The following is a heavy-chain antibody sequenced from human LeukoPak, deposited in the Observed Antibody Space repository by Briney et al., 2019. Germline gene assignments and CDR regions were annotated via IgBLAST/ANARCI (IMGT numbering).Heavy chain of an antibody. D-gene: IGHD6-19*01. J-gene: IGHJ4*02. CDR3: ARSEQQWLVPSYFDY. V-gene: IGHV1-69*04. CDR2: IIPILGIA. Sequence: SVKASCKASGGTFSSYAISWVRQAPGQGLEWMGRIIPILGIANYAQKFQGRVTITADKSTSTAYMELSSLRSEDTAVYYCARSEQQWLVPSYFDYWGQGTLVTVSS. CDR1: GGTFSSYA.